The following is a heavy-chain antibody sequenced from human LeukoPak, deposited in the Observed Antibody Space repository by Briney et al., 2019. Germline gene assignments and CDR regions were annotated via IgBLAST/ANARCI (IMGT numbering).Heavy chain of an antibody. D-gene: IGHD2-2*01. CDR2: IQYNGNNK. J-gene: IGHJ4*02. Sequence: GGSLRLSCAASGFTFSTYGMHWVRQAPGKGLEWVAFIQYNGNNKYYADSVKGRFTISRDNSKNTLHLQMNSLRAEDTALYYCAKCLGPSAKHPGDYWGQGTLVTVSS. CDR1: GFTFSTYG. CDR3: AKCLGPSAKHPGDY. V-gene: IGHV3-30*02.